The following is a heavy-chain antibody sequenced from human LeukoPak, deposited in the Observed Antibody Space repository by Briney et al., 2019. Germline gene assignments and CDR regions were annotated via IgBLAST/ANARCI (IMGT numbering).Heavy chain of an antibody. V-gene: IGHV4-31*03. J-gene: IGHJ4*02. Sequence: PSETLSLTCTVSGGSISSGGYYWSWIRQHPGKGLEWIGYIYYSGSTYYNPSLKSRLTISVDTSKNQFSLKLSSVTAADTALYYCARVGTGYCSSTVCYTNDHWGQGTLVTVSS. D-gene: IGHD2-2*02. CDR2: IYYSGST. CDR3: ARVGTGYCSSTVCYTNDH. CDR1: GGSISSGGYY.